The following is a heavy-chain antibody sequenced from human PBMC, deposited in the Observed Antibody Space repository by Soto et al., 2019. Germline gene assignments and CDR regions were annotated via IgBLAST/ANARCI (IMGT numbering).Heavy chain of an antibody. D-gene: IGHD1-26*01. CDR1: GYTFTSYD. Sequence: ASVKVSCKASGYTFTSYDINWVRQATGQGLEWMGWMNPNSGNTGYAQKFQGRVTMTRNTSIGTAYMELSSLRSEDTAVYYCARGGIGSYFFYSYGMDVWGQGTTLTVSS. CDR2: MNPNSGNT. CDR3: ARGGIGSYFFYSYGMDV. V-gene: IGHV1-8*01. J-gene: IGHJ6*02.